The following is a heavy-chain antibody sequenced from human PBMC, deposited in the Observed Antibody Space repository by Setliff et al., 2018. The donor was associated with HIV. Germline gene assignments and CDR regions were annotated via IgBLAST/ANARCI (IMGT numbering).Heavy chain of an antibody. D-gene: IGHD3-16*01. J-gene: IGHJ5*02. V-gene: IGHV3-7*03. CDR1: GFTFSNYW. CDR2: IKQDGSET. Sequence: PGGSLRLSCADSGFTFSNYWMDWVRQAPGKGLEWVATIKQDGSETYYMDSVKGRFTISRDNARTSLFLEMRSLRDEDTAVYLCANLWELGAWGQGTLVTVSS. CDR3: ANLWELGA.